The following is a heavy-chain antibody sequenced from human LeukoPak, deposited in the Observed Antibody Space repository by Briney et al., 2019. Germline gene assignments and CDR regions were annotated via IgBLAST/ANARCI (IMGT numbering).Heavy chain of an antibody. D-gene: IGHD3-22*01. CDR3: AICYYDSSGYGGYYFDY. J-gene: IGHJ4*02. Sequence: ASVKVSCKASGYTFTGYYMHWVRQAPGQGLEWMGWTNPNSGGTDYAQKFQGRVTMTRDTSISTAYMELSRLRSDDTAVYYCAICYYDSSGYGGYYFDYWGQGTLVTVSS. CDR1: GYTFTGYY. CDR2: TNPNSGGT. V-gene: IGHV1-2*02.